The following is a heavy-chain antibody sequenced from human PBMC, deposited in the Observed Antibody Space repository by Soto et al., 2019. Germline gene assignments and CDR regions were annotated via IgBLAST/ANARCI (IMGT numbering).Heavy chain of an antibody. CDR2: TYYRSKWYN. V-gene: IGHV6-1*01. J-gene: IGHJ3*02. Sequence: SQTLSLTCAISGDSVSINSAAWNLIRQSPSRGLEWLGRTYYRSKWYNDYAVSVKSRITINPDTSKNQFSLQLNSVTPEDTAVYYCARGITMVRGVIINRAFDIWGQGTMVTVS. CDR3: ARGITMVRGVIINRAFDI. CDR1: GDSVSINSAA. D-gene: IGHD3-10*01.